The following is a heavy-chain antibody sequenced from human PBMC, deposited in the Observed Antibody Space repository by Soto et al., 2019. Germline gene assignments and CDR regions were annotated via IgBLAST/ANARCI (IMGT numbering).Heavy chain of an antibody. CDR3: GRVHPYSGGVGGFDY. Sequence: QVQLQESGPGLVKPSQTLSLTCTVSGGSISSGDAYWSWIRQPPGKGLEWIGYICYSGSTYYNPSLKGRVTIXXDXSXXQFSLILSSVTDADTAVYYCGRVHPYSGGVGGFDYWGQGTLATVAS. D-gene: IGHD1-26*01. V-gene: IGHV4-30-4*01. CDR1: GGSISSGDAY. CDR2: ICYSGST. J-gene: IGHJ4*02.